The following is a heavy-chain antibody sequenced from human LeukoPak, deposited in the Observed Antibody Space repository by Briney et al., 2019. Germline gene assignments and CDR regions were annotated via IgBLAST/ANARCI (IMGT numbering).Heavy chain of an antibody. V-gene: IGHV1-24*01. CDR2: FDPEDGET. J-gene: IGHJ4*02. Sequence: ASVKVSCKVSGYTLTELSMHWVRQAPGKGLEWMGGFDPEDGETIYAQKFQGRVTITADESTSTAYMELSSLRSEDTAVYYCASLLGSSWYSYWGQGTLVTVSS. CDR3: ASLLGSSWYSY. D-gene: IGHD6-13*01. CDR1: GYTLTELS.